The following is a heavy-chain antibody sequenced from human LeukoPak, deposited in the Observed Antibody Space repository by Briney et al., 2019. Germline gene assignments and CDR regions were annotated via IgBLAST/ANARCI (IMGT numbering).Heavy chain of an antibody. CDR1: GYTFTSYY. V-gene: IGHV1-46*01. D-gene: IGHD5-24*01. CDR3: ARGGDGYNTIGY. Sequence: ASVKVSCTASGYTFTSYYIHWVRQAPGQGLEWMGIINPGGGSTSYAQKFQGRVTMTRDTSTSTVYMELRSLRSEDTAVYYCARGGDGYNTIGYWGQGTLVTVSS. CDR2: INPGGGST. J-gene: IGHJ4*02.